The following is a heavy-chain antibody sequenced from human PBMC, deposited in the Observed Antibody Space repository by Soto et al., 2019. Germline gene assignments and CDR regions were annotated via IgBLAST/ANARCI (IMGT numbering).Heavy chain of an antibody. V-gene: IGHV4-34*01. J-gene: IGHJ6*03. Sequence: QVQLQQWGAGLLEPSETLFLTCAVYGGSLNGYYWSWIRQAPGKGLEWIGEIDHGGSANYNPSLKSRAIMSVYSSKSQLSLTLTSVTAADTAVYYCARNVPGADYYYMDVWGEGTTVTVSS. D-gene: IGHD3-10*02. CDR2: IDHGGSA. CDR3: ARNVPGADYYYMDV. CDR1: GGSLNGYY.